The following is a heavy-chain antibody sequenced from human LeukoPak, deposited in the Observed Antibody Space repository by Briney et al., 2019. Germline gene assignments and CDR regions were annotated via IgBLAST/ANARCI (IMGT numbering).Heavy chain of an antibody. CDR2: ISGSGGST. V-gene: IGHV3-23*01. Sequence: PGGSLRLSCVVSGFTFSSYEMNWVRQAPGKGLEWVSAISGSGGSTYYADSVKGRFTISRDNSKNTLYLQMNSLGADDTAVYYCAKGNWRYFDYWGQGTLVTVSS. CDR1: GFTFSSYE. D-gene: IGHD1-1*01. J-gene: IGHJ4*02. CDR3: AKGNWRYFDY.